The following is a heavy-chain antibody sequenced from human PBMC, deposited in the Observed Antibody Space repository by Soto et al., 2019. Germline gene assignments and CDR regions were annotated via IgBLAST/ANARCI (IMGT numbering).Heavy chain of an antibody. Sequence: SETLSLTCAVYGGSVNGYYWNWIRQPPGKGLEWIGAINPTGSTHYNPSLKSRVTMSVDTSKNQFSLRLSSVTAANTATYSCAARITVFGLLIPPFDPWGQGTQVTVSS. CDR1: GGSVNGYY. D-gene: IGHD3-3*01. V-gene: IGHV4-34*01. CDR3: AARITVFGLLIPPFDP. CDR2: INPTGST. J-gene: IGHJ5*02.